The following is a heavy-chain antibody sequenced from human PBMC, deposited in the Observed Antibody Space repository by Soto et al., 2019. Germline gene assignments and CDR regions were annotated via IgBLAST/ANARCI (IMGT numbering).Heavy chain of an antibody. V-gene: IGHV2-5*02. Sequence: SGPTAGEPTQTLTLTCTFSGFSLSTSGVGVGWIRQPPGKALEWLALIYWDDDKRYSPSLKSRLTITKDTSKNQVVLSMTNMDPVDTATYYCVHPYQHPVRGYFYYFDYWGQGTLVTVSS. CDR3: VHPYQHPVRGYFYYFDY. J-gene: IGHJ4*02. D-gene: IGHD3-3*01. CDR1: GFSLSTSGVG. CDR2: IYWDDDK.